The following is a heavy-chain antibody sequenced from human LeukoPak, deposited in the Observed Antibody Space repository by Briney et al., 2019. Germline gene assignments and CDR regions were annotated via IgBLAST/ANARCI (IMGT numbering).Heavy chain of an antibody. J-gene: IGHJ4*02. V-gene: IGHV3-7*03. CDR2: IKQDGSEK. D-gene: IGHD1-26*01. CDR1: GFTFSSYW. Sequence: PGGSLRLSCAASGFTFSSYWMSWVRQAPGKGLEWVANIKQDGSEKYYVDSVKGRFTISRDNAKNSLYPQMNSLGAEDTAVYYCAREGSYSSYFDYWGQGTLVTVSS. CDR3: AREGSYSSYFDY.